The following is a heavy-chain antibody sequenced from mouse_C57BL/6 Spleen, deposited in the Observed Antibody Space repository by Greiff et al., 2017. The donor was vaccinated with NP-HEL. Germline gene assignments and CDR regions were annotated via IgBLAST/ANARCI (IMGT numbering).Heavy chain of an antibody. CDR2: ISDGGSYT. CDR1: GFTFSSYA. Sequence: EVMLVESGGGLVKPGGSLKLSCAASGFTFSSYAMSWVRQTPEKRLEWVATISDGGSYTYYPDNVKGRFTISRDNAQNYLYLQMSHLKSEDTAMYYCAKGLNYYGSSYSYWGQGTLVTVSA. D-gene: IGHD1-1*01. CDR3: AKGLNYYGSSYSY. V-gene: IGHV5-4*03. J-gene: IGHJ3*01.